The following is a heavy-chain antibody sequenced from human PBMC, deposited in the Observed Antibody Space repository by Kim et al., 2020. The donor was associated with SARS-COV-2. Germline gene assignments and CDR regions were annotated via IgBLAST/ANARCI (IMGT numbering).Heavy chain of an antibody. V-gene: IGHV3-23*03. CDR3: AKVLLDPALTRSSGWPLDC. CDR2: IYSGVSST. J-gene: IGHJ4*02. D-gene: IGHD6-19*01. CDR1: GFTFSTYA. Sequence: GGSLRLSCAASGFTFSTYAMTWVLQAPCNGLELFSFIYSGVSSTYYAYSLNFRLTISRDNSKNTLYLQMNSLRAEDTAVYYCAKVLLDPALTRSSGWPLDCWGQGTLVTVSS.